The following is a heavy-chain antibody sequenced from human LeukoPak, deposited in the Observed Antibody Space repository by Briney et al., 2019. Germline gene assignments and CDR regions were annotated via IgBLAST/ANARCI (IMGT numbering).Heavy chain of an antibody. V-gene: IGHV3-64*04. CDR2: ISSNGGST. J-gene: IGHJ4*02. Sequence: GGSLRLSCSASGFTFSTSAIHWVRQAPGKGLEYVSAISSNGGSTYYADSVKGRFTISRDNSKNTVYLRVNSLRDEDTAVYYCARDLEAANTYYFDYWGQGTMVTVSS. CDR3: ARDLEAANTYYFDY. CDR1: GFTFSTSA. D-gene: IGHD6-13*01.